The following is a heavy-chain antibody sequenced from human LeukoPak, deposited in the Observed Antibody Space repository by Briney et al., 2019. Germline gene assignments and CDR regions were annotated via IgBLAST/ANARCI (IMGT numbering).Heavy chain of an antibody. Sequence: GGSLRLSCAASGFTFSSYSMNWVRQAPGKGLEWVSSISSSSSYIYYADSVKGRFTISRDNAKNSLYLQMNSLRAEDTAVYYCARGEGDGYNLGSLSIDYWGQGTLVTVSS. CDR3: ARGEGDGYNLGSLSIDY. J-gene: IGHJ4*02. D-gene: IGHD5-24*01. V-gene: IGHV3-21*01. CDR2: ISSSSSYI. CDR1: GFTFSSYS.